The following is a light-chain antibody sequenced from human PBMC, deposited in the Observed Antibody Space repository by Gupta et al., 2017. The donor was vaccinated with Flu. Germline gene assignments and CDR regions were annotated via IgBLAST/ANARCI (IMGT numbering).Light chain of an antibody. V-gene: IGKV1-39*01. CDR1: QSIDRY. CDR3: QQSYTSHT. J-gene: IGKJ2*01. CDR2: DAS. Sequence: DTQMTQSPSSLSASIGDRVTITCRASQSIDRYLNWYQQQPGRAPKILIHDASSLQSGVPSRFSGSGSGTDFTLTISSLQPEDFATYFCQQSYTSHTFGQGTKLEIK.